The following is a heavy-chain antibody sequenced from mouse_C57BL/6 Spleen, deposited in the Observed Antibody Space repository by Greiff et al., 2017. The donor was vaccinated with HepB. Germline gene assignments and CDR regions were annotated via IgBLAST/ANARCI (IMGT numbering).Heavy chain of an antibody. CDR1: GFTFTDYY. D-gene: IGHD1-1*01. J-gene: IGHJ2*01. CDR2: IRNKANGYTT. V-gene: IGHV7-3*01. Sequence: EVQLVESGGGLVQPGGSLSLSCAASGFTFTDYYMSWVRQPPGKALEWLGFIRNKANGYTTEYSASVKGRFTISRDNSQSILYLQMNALRAEDSATYYCARGGTTVVGGSYFDDWGHGATLTVSS. CDR3: ARGGTTVVGGSYFDD.